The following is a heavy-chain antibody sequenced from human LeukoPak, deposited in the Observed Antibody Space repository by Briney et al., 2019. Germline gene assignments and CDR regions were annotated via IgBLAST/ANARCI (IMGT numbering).Heavy chain of an antibody. D-gene: IGHD3-10*01. Sequence: SETLSLTCTVSGASISSYYWSWIRQPAGKGLGWIGRIYTSGSTNYNPSLKSRVTMSEDRSKNQISLKLSSVTAADTAVYYCARSVPYGSGRYYDYWGQGTLVTVSS. CDR3: ARSVPYGSGRYYDY. CDR1: GASISSYY. CDR2: IYTSGST. V-gene: IGHV4-4*07. J-gene: IGHJ4*02.